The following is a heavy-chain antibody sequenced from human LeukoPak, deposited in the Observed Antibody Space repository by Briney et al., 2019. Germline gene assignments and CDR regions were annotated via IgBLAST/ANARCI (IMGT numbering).Heavy chain of an antibody. D-gene: IGHD3-22*01. CDR1: GFTFSSYA. V-gene: IGHV3-30*04. CDR3: ARASGYYYNDAFDI. CDR2: ISYDGSNK. Sequence: SGGSLRLSCAASGFTFSSYAMHSVRQAPGKGLEWVAVISYDGSNKYYADSVKGRFTISRDNSKNTLYLQMNSLRAEDTAVYYCARASGYYYNDAFDIWGQGTMVTVSS. J-gene: IGHJ3*02.